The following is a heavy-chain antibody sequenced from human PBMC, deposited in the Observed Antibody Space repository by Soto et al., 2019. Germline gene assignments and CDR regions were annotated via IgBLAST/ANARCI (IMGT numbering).Heavy chain of an antibody. V-gene: IGHV3-23*01. Sequence: GGSLRLSCEASGFTFSSYAMTWVRQAPGKGLEWVSVISGSGSSTYYADSVKGRFTISRDNSKNTLYLQMSSLRAEDTALYYCAKPLRFLQWFGAYWGQGTLVTVSS. J-gene: IGHJ4*02. CDR3: AKPLRFLQWFGAY. D-gene: IGHD3-3*01. CDR1: GFTFSSYA. CDR2: ISGSGSST.